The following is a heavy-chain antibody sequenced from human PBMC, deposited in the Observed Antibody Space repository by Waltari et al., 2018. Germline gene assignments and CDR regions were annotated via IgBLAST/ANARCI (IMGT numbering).Heavy chain of an antibody. V-gene: IGHV3-23*03. CDR3: AKDGAMAYGDS. Sequence: EVQLLESGGDLVQPGGSLRLSCAASGFTFSNYAMSWVRQAPGKGLEWVSVIYSGGSTYYIDSVKGRFTISRDNSKSTLYLQMNSLRPEDTAIYYCAKDGAMAYGDSWGQGTLVTVSS. D-gene: IGHD5-18*01. CDR2: IYSGGST. J-gene: IGHJ4*02. CDR1: GFTFSNYA.